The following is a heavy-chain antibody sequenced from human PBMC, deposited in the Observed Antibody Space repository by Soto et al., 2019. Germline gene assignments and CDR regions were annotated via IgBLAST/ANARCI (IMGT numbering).Heavy chain of an antibody. Sequence: SETLSLTCTVSGGSISSGDYYWSWIRQPPGTGLEWIGYIYYSGSTYYNPSLQSRVTISVDTSKNQFSLKLSSVTAADTAVYYCAREGRYSSSSAPYGMDVWGQGTTVTVSS. V-gene: IGHV4-30-4*01. CDR2: IYYSGST. CDR1: GGSISSGDYY. CDR3: AREGRYSSSSAPYGMDV. D-gene: IGHD6-6*01. J-gene: IGHJ6*01.